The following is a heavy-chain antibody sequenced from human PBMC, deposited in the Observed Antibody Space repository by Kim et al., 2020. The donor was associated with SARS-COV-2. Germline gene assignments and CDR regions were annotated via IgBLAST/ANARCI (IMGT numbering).Heavy chain of an antibody. V-gene: IGHV4-39*06. CDR2: IYYSRSN. CDR1: GGSISSSSYY. D-gene: IGHD1-1*01. Sequence: SETLSLTCTVSGGSISSSSYYWGWIRHPPGKGLEWNGSIYYSRSNYYNPSLKSRVTISIDTSQNPFTLKLSSVTAADTAVYYCARGSPPFIQHEGAFDIWGQGTMFTVSS. CDR3: ARGSPPFIQHEGAFDI. J-gene: IGHJ3*02.